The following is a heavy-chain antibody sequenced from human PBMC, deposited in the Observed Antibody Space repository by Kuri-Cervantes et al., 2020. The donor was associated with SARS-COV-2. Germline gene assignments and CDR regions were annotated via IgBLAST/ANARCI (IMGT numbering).Heavy chain of an antibody. CDR2: NVVGSGNT. CDR1: GFTFTSSA. V-gene: IGHV1-58*01. Sequence: SVKVSCKASGFTFTSSAVQWVRQARGQRLEWIGWNVVGSGNTNYAQKFQERVTITRDMSTSTAYMELSSLRSEDTAVYYCAADYGGNTYYYYYGMDVWGQGTTVTVSS. D-gene: IGHD4-23*01. J-gene: IGHJ6*02. CDR3: AADYGGNTYYYYYGMDV.